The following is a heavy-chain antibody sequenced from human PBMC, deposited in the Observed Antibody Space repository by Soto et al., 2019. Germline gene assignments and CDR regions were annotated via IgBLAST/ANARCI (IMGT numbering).Heavy chain of an antibody. CDR2: ISSSSSNI. CDR1: GFTFSTRA. D-gene: IGHD3-16*01. J-gene: IGHJ4*02. CDR3: ASDRSLGSNWYYYLES. Sequence: LRLSCAASGFTFSTRAMNWVRQFPGRGLEWVSYISSSSSNIVHADSVKGRFTVSRDNAKNSLYLQMNSLRDEDTAVYYCASDRSLGSNWYYYLESWGQGTLVTVSS. V-gene: IGHV3-48*02.